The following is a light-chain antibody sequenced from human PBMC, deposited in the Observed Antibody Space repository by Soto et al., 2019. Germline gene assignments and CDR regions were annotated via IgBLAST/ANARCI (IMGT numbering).Light chain of an antibody. CDR1: QSINSRY. Sequence: EIVLTQSAGILSLSPGERATLSCRASQSINSRYLAWYQQKPGQAPRLLIYGASSRATGIPDRFSGSGSGTDFTLTISRLEPEDFAVYYCQQFGSSPGFTFGPGTKVDIK. CDR2: GAS. CDR3: QQFGSSPGFT. V-gene: IGKV3-20*01. J-gene: IGKJ3*01.